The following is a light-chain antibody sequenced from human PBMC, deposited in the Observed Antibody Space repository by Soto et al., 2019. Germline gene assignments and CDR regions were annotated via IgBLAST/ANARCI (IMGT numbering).Light chain of an antibody. Sequence: EIVLTQSPATLSLSPGERATLSCRASQSVSSYLAWYQQKPGQAPRLLIYGTSSRATAIPDRFSGSGSGTDFTLTISRLEPEDFAVYYCQQYGSSSWTFGQGTRWIS. V-gene: IGKV3-20*01. CDR3: QQYGSSSWT. CDR2: GTS. J-gene: IGKJ1*01. CDR1: QSVSSY.